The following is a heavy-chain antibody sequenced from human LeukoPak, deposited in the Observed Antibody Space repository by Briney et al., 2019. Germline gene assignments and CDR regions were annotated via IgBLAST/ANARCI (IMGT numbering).Heavy chain of an antibody. V-gene: IGHV1-24*01. Sequence: ASVKVSCKVSGYTLTELSMHWVRQAPGKGLEWMGGFDPEDGETIYAQKFQGRVTMTEDTSTDTAYMELSSLRSEDTAVYYCATEGGDSSGYYYYLDYWGQGTLVTVSS. CDR3: ATEGGDSSGYYYYLDY. D-gene: IGHD3-22*01. J-gene: IGHJ4*02. CDR2: FDPEDGET. CDR1: GYTLTELS.